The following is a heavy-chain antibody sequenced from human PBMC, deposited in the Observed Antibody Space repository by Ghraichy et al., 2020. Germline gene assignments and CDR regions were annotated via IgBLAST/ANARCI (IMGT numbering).Heavy chain of an antibody. CDR1: GFTFSSYS. CDR3: ARAKYYDSSGYYPVDY. J-gene: IGHJ4*02. V-gene: IGHV3-21*01. D-gene: IGHD3-22*01. CDR2: ISSSSSYI. Sequence: GGSLRLSCAASGFTFSSYSMNWVRQAPGKGLEWVSSISSSSSYIYYADSVKGRFTISRDNAKNSLYLQMNSLRAEDTAVYYCARAKYYDSSGYYPVDYWGQGTLVTVSS.